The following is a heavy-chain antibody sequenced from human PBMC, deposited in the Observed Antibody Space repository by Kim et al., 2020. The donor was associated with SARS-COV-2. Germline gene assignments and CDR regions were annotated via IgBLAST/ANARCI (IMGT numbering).Heavy chain of an antibody. Sequence: SETLSLTCTVSGGAIRSSSYYCGWIRPPPGNGLEWIGSIYYSGSTDYNPSLKSRVPISVDPSKNQFSLKLSSVTAADTAVYYCASIPGYCGGDCTDYWGQGTLVTVSS. V-gene: IGHV4-39*01. CDR3: ASIPGYCGGDCTDY. J-gene: IGHJ4*02. CDR2: IYYSGST. CDR1: GGAIRSSSYY. D-gene: IGHD2-21*02.